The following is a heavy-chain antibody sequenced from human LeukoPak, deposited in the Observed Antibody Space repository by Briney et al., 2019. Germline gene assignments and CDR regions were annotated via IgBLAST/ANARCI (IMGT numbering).Heavy chain of an antibody. Sequence: ASVKVSCKASGYTFTAYYVHWVRQAPGQGLEWMGWINPNSGGINYAQRFQGRVTMTRDTSISTAYMELSSLRSEDTAVYSCATDLGATTYAFDIWGQGTMVPVSS. J-gene: IGHJ3*02. CDR3: ATDLGATTYAFDI. D-gene: IGHD1-26*01. CDR2: INPNSGGI. V-gene: IGHV1-2*02. CDR1: GYTFTAYY.